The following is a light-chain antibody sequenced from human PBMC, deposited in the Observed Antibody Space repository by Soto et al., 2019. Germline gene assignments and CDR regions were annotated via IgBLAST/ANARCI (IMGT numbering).Light chain of an antibody. Sequence: EIVLTQSPATLSVSPGERATLSCRARQSVDKHLHWYQQKPGQTPRLLIYGASTRASGVPAKFSGSGSGTEFTLTISSLQSEDFAVYYCQQYNNWPRTFGQGTKVDIK. CDR3: QQYNNWPRT. J-gene: IGKJ1*01. V-gene: IGKV3-15*01. CDR2: GAS. CDR1: QSVDKH.